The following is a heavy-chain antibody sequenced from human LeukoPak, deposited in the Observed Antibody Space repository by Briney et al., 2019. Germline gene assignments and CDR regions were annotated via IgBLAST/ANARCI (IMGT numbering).Heavy chain of an antibody. Sequence: GGSLRLSCAASGFTFSDHYMSWIRQTPGKGPEWVSYISTSGSIINYADSVKGRFTISRDNAKNSLFLQMNSPRAEDTAVYYCARGLRAGGDPWGQGTLVTVSS. J-gene: IGHJ5*02. CDR3: ARGLRAGGDP. V-gene: IGHV3-11*04. D-gene: IGHD3-10*01. CDR1: GFTFSDHY. CDR2: ISTSGSII.